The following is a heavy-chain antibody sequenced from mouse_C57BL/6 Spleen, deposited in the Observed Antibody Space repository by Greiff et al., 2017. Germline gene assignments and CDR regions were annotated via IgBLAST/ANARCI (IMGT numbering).Heavy chain of an antibody. D-gene: IGHD2-4*01. V-gene: IGHV2-5*01. Sequence: VKLMESGPGLVQPSQSLSITCTVSGFSLTSYGVHWVRQSPGKGLEWLGVIWRGGSTDYNAAFMSRLSITKDNSKSQVFFKMNSLQADDTAIYYCAKNGYDYDGYYFDYWGQGTTLTVSS. CDR1: GFSLTSYG. CDR3: AKNGYDYDGYYFDY. CDR2: IWRGGST. J-gene: IGHJ2*01.